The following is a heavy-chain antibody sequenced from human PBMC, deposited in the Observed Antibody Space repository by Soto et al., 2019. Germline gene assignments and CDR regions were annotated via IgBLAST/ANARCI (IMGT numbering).Heavy chain of an antibody. CDR3: AKGCGGDCYSGVQY. CDR2: FSNSGGSK. Sequence: EVQLLESGRGLVQPGGSLRLPCAASGFPFRSFPMSWVPRAPGKGLGWVSSFSNSGGSKYYADSVKGRFTISRDNSKNTLYLQMNSLQAEDTAVYYCAKGCGGDCYSGVQYWGQGTLVTVSS. V-gene: IGHV3-23*01. CDR1: GFPFRSFP. J-gene: IGHJ4*02. D-gene: IGHD2-21*02.